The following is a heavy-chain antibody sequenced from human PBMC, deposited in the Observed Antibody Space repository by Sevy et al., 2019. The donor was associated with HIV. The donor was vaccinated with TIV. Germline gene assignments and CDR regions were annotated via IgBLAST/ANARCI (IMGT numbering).Heavy chain of an antibody. CDR1: GFTVGSNY. V-gene: IGHV3-53*01. CDR3: ARVSVYYYDSSGYYTTGNAFDI. CDR2: IYSGVTT. Sequence: GGSLRLSCAASGFTVGSNYMSWVRQAPGKGLELVSIIYSGVTTSYADSVKGRFTISRDNSKNTLYLQMNSLRAEDTAVYYCARVSVYYYDSSGYYTTGNAFDIWGQGTMVTVSS. J-gene: IGHJ3*02. D-gene: IGHD3-22*01.